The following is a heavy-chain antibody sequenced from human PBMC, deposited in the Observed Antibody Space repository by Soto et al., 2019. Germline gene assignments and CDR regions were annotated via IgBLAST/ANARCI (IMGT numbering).Heavy chain of an antibody. J-gene: IGHJ4*02. V-gene: IGHV1-8*01. D-gene: IGHD2-15*01. Sequence: QVQLVQSGAEVKKPGASVKVSCKASGYTFTSYDINWVRQATGQGLEWMGWMNPKSGNRGYAQKFQGRVTMTRNTSXSXXYMELSSLRSEDTAVYYCARGYCSGGSCYSGVLFWWGQGTLVTVSS. CDR3: ARGYCSGGSCYSGVLFW. CDR1: GYTFTSYD. CDR2: MNPKSGNR.